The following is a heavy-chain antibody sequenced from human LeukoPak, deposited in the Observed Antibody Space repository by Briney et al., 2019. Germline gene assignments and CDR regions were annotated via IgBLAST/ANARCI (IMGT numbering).Heavy chain of an antibody. CDR2: IYYSGST. CDR3: ARVPYSSSSGRYYYYYMDV. V-gene: IGHV4-39*07. D-gene: IGHD6-6*01. J-gene: IGHJ6*03. Sequence: PSETLSLTCTVSGGSISNSNYYWGWIRQPPGKGLEWIGNIYYSGSTYYNPSLKSRVTISVDTSKNQFSLKLSSVTAADTAVYYCARVPYSSSSGRYYYYYMDVWGKGTTVTVSS. CDR1: GGSISNSNYY.